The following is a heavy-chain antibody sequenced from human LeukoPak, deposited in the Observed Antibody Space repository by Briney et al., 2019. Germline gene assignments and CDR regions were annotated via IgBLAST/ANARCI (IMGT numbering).Heavy chain of an antibody. J-gene: IGHJ4*02. D-gene: IGHD1-26*01. CDR3: VRASGSYQKLDY. CDR1: GFTFSTYS. Sequence: GGSLRLSCAASGFTFSTYSMNWVRQAPGKGLEWVSSISSSSSYIYYADSLKGRFTISRDNAENTLYLQMNSLRVEDTAVYYCVRASGSYQKLDYWGQGTQVTVSS. CDR2: ISSSSSYI. V-gene: IGHV3-21*01.